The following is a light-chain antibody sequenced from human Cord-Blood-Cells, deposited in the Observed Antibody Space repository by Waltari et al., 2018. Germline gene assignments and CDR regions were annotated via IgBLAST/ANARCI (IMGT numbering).Light chain of an antibody. J-gene: IGLJ2*01. V-gene: IGLV3-19*01. CDR1: SPRSYY. CDR3: NSRDSSGNHLL. Sequence: SSELTQDPAVSVALGQTVRITCQGDSPRSYYAGWYQQKPGQDPVLVSYGKNNRPSGIPDRFSGSNSGNTASLTITGAEAEDEADYYCNSRDSSGNHLLFGGGTKLTVL. CDR2: GKN.